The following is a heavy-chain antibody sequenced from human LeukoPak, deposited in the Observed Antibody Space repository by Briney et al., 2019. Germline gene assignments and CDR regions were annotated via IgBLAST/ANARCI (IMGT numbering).Heavy chain of an antibody. V-gene: IGHV3-7*04. CDR1: GFTFSTYW. CDR2: IKEDGSEE. Sequence: GGSLRLSCVGSGFTFSTYWMTWVRQAPGKGLEWVASIKEDGSEEDHVDSVKGRFTISRDNAKNSLYLQMNSLTADDTAVYYCARGHYGMDVWGQGTTVTVSS. J-gene: IGHJ6*02. CDR3: ARGHYGMDV.